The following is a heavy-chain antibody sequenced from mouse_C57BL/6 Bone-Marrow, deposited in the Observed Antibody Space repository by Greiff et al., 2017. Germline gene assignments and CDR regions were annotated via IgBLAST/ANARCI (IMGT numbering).Heavy chain of an antibody. CDR1: GYAFSSYW. CDR3: ARGFITTVVRYFDV. V-gene: IGHV1-80*01. CDR2: IYPGDGDT. J-gene: IGHJ1*03. D-gene: IGHD1-1*01. Sequence: QVQLQQSGAELVKPGASVKISCKASGYAFSSYWMNWVKQRPGKGLEWIGQIYPGDGDTNYNGKFKGKATLTADKSSRTAYMQLSSLTSEDSAVYFCARGFITTVVRYFDVWGTGTTVTVSS.